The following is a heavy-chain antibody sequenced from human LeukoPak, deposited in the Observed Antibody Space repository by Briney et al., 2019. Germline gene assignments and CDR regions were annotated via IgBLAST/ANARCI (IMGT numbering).Heavy chain of an antibody. J-gene: IGHJ4*02. Sequence: ASVKVSCKASGGTFSSYAISWVRQAPGQGLEWMGRIIPIFGTANYAQKFQGRVTITTDESTSTAYMELSSLRSEDTAVYYCASVRGGSKNPVMGLDYWGQGILVTVSS. CDR3: ASVRGGSKNPVMGLDY. D-gene: IGHD2-15*01. CDR1: GGTFSSYA. CDR2: IIPIFGTA. V-gene: IGHV1-69*05.